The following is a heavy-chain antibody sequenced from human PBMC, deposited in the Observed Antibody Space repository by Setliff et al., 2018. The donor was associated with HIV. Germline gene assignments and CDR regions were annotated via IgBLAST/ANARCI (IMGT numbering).Heavy chain of an antibody. CDR2: IYHSGST. CDR3: AREGDYADFEY. V-gene: IGHV4-38-2*02. J-gene: IGHJ4*02. D-gene: IGHD4-17*01. CDR1: GYSISSGFY. Sequence: SETLSLTCAVSGYSISSGFYWGWIRQPPGKGLEWIGSIYHSGSTYYSPSLKSRVTVSIDKSKNQFALNVRSATAADTAVYYCAREGDYADFEYWGQGTLVTVSS.